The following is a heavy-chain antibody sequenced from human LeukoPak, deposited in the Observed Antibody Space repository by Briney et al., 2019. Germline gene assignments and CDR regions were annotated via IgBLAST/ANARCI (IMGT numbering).Heavy chain of an antibody. D-gene: IGHD6-6*01. CDR3: AKDHGSSPDYFDY. V-gene: IGHV3-23*01. Sequence: GGSLRLSCAASGFTFSSYAMSWVRQAPGKGLEWVSAISGSGGNTYYADSVKGRFTISRDNSKNTLYLHMNSLRAEDTAVYYCAKDHGSSPDYFDYWGQGALVTVSS. CDR1: GFTFSSYA. CDR2: ISGSGGNT. J-gene: IGHJ4*02.